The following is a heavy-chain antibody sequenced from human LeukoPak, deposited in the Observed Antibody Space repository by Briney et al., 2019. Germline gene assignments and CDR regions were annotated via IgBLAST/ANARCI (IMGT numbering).Heavy chain of an antibody. CDR1: GFTFSSYD. Sequence: PGGSLRLSCAASGFTFSSYDMHWVRQATGKGLEWVSAIGTAGDTYYADSVKGRFTISRDNSKNTLYLQMNSLRAEDTAVYYCARVGQWLIFSHWGQGTLVTVSS. CDR2: IGTAGDT. CDR3: ARVGQWLIFSH. J-gene: IGHJ4*02. V-gene: IGHV3-13*01. D-gene: IGHD6-19*01.